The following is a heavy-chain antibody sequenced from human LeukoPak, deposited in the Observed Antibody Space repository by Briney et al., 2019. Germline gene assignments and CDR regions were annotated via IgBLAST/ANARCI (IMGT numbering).Heavy chain of an antibody. CDR3: ARGRSYCGGDCVDY. Sequence: GGSLRLSCAASGFTFSSYWMHWVRQAPGKGLVWVSRINSDGSSTSYADSVKGRFTISRDNAKNTLYLQMNSLRAEDTAVYYCARGRSYCGGDCVDYWGQGTLVTVSS. J-gene: IGHJ4*02. CDR2: INSDGSST. CDR1: GFTFSSYW. D-gene: IGHD2-21*02. V-gene: IGHV3-74*01.